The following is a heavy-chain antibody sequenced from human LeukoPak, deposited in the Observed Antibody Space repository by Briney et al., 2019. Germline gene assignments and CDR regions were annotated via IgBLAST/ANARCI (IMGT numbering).Heavy chain of an antibody. J-gene: IGHJ4*02. CDR2: ISGSGGST. CDR3: AKDCHSSSWDLDY. D-gene: IGHD6-13*01. V-gene: IGHV3-23*01. CDR1: GFTFNNYA. Sequence: PGGSLRLSCAASGFTFNNYAMSWVRQAPGKGPEWLSAISGSGGSTTDADSVKGRFTTSRDNSKNTLYLQMNSLRAEDTAVYYCAKDCHSSSWDLDYWGQGTLVTVSS.